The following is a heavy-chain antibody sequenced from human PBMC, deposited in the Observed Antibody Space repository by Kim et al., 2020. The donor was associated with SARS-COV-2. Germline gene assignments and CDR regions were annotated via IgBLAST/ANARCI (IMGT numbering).Heavy chain of an antibody. V-gene: IGHV4-34*01. Sequence: SETLILTCAAYGGSFSGYYWSWIRQPPGKGLEWIGEINHSGSTNYNPALKSRVTITVDTTKNKISLKQSSVTAADTAVYYCAREGRQWVGRPIFYYFD. J-gene: IGHJ4*01. D-gene: IGHD6-19*01. CDR2: INHSGST. CDR3: AREGRQWVGRPIFYYFD. CDR1: GGSFSGYY.